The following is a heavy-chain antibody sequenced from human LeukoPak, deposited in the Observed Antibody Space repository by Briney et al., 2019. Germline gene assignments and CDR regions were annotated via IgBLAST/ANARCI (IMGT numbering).Heavy chain of an antibody. V-gene: IGHV4-59*01. CDR1: GGSISSYY. Sequence: PETLSLTCTVSGGSISSYYWSWIRQPPGKGLEWIGYIYYSGSTNYNPSLKSRVTISVDTSKNQFSLKLSSVTAADTAVYYCARAQPGIAAAGMINYWGQGTLVTVSS. CDR2: IYYSGST. D-gene: IGHD6-13*01. CDR3: ARAQPGIAAAGMINY. J-gene: IGHJ4*02.